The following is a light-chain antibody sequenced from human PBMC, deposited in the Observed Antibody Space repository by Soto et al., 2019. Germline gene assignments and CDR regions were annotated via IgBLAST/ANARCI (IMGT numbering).Light chain of an antibody. V-gene: IGLV1-40*01. CDR1: SSNIGAGYD. CDR3: QSYDRSLNGSRV. Sequence: QSVLTQPPSVSGAPGQRVTISCTGSSSNIGAGYDVHWYQQLPGTAPKLLIYDNSNRPSGVPDRFSGSKSGTSASLAITGLQAEDEADYYCQSYDRSLNGSRVFGTGTKLTVL. J-gene: IGLJ1*01. CDR2: DNS.